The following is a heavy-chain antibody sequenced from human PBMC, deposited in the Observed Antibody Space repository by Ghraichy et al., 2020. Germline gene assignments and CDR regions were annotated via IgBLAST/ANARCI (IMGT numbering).Heavy chain of an antibody. CDR3: AREPSSKRYCSGGSCYDAFDI. Sequence: SVKVSCKASGGTFSSYAISWVRQAPGQGLEWMGGIIPIFGTANYAQKFQGRVTITADESTSTAYMELSSLRSEDTAVYYCAREPSSKRYCSGGSCYDAFDIWGQGTMVTVSS. D-gene: IGHD2-15*01. V-gene: IGHV1-69*13. CDR1: GGTFSSYA. J-gene: IGHJ3*02. CDR2: IIPIFGTA.